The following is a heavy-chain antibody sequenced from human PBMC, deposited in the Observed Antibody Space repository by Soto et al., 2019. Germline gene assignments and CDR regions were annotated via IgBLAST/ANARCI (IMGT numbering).Heavy chain of an antibody. D-gene: IGHD2-8*01. CDR3: ARQGGNGDYYYYMDV. J-gene: IGHJ6*03. CDR1: GYRFTDYW. Sequence: GESLKISCKASGYRFTDYWIGWVRQMPGKGLEWMGIIYPGDSDTRYSPSFEDMVTISADKSINTAYLQWSSLQASDTAMYYCARQGGNGDYYYYMDVWGKGTTVTVPS. CDR2: IYPGDSDT. V-gene: IGHV5-51*01.